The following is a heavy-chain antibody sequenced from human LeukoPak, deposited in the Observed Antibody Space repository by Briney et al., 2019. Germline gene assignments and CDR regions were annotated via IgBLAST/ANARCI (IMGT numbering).Heavy chain of an antibody. V-gene: IGHV4-59*01. CDR3: VRASTSSSGYLRYYFDY. J-gene: IGHJ4*02. CDR2: IYYSGST. CDR1: CGSICSYY. Sequence: SETLSLTCSVSCGSICSYYWSWIRQPPGKGLEWIGYIYYSGSTNYNPSLKSRVTISVDTSKNQFSLKLSSVTAADTAVYYCVRASTSSSGYLRYYFDYWGQGTLVTVSS. D-gene: IGHD6-19*01.